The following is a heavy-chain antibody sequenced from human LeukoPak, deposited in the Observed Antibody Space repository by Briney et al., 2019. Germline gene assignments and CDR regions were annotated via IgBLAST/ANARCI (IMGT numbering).Heavy chain of an antibody. CDR3: AKHYYDGSGSLFDY. J-gene: IGHJ4*02. CDR1: GFTFYSYG. CDR2: IGGSDGHT. Sequence: GGSLRLSCAASGFTFYSYGMSWVRQAPGKGLEWVSAIGGSDGHTYYADSVKGRFTISRDNSKNTLYLQMNSLRAEDTAVYYCAKHYYDGSGSLFDYWGQGTLVTVSS. D-gene: IGHD3-22*01. V-gene: IGHV3-23*01.